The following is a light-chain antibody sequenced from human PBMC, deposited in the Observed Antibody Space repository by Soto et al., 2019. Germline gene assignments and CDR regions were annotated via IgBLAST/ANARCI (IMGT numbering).Light chain of an antibody. CDR2: GAS. CDR3: QQYGSWT. J-gene: IGKJ1*01. V-gene: IGKV3-20*01. CDR1: QSISSNY. Sequence: EIVLTQSPGTLSVSPGERATLSCRASQSISSNYLAWYQQKPGQAPSLLIYGASSRATGIPDRFSGSGSGTDFTLPSSRLEPEDSAIYYCQQYGSWTFGQGTKVEIK.